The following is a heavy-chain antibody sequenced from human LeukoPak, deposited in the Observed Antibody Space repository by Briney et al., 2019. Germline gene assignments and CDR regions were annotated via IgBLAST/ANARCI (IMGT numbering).Heavy chain of an antibody. V-gene: IGHV3-23*01. J-gene: IGHJ4*02. CDR3: AKMIWNDGEGSD. Sequence: GGSLRLSCAASGFTFSSYDINWVRQAPGKGLEWVSGISGSGGSTYYADSVKGRFTISRDNSKNTLYLQMNSLRAEDTAIYYCAKMIWNDGEGSDWGQGTLVTVSS. CDR2: ISGSGGST. D-gene: IGHD1-1*01. CDR1: GFTFSSYD.